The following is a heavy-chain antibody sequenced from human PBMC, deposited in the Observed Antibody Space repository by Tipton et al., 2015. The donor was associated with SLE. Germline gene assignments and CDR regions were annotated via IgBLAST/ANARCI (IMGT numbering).Heavy chain of an antibody. Sequence: SLRLSCAASGFTFNSYWVHWVRQAPGEGLVWVSRISSDGSSTAYADSVKGRFTMSRDNAKNMVYLQMKSLRADDTAVYYCARVLTAGPRAFDMWGQGTMVTVS. CDR1: GFTFNSYW. J-gene: IGHJ3*02. CDR2: ISSDGSST. V-gene: IGHV3-74*01. CDR3: ARVLTAGPRAFDM.